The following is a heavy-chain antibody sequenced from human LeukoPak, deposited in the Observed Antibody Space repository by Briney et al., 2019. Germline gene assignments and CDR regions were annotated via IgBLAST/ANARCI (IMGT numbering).Heavy chain of an antibody. J-gene: IGHJ3*02. CDR1: GFTLSNYW. D-gene: IGHD6-19*01. CDR3: ARYGNGAWLAHYSFDI. V-gene: IGHV3-7*01. Sequence: GGSLRLSCAASGFTLSNYWRSWVRQAPGKGLEWVANINQDGSEKYYVDSVKGRFAISRDNAKNSLYLQMNSLRAEDTAVYYCARYGNGAWLAHYSFDIWGQGTMVTVSS. CDR2: INQDGSEK.